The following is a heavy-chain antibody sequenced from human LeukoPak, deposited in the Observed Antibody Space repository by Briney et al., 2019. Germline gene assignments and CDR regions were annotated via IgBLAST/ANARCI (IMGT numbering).Heavy chain of an antibody. CDR3: ARGSYYDY. CDR1: GYSISSGYY. J-gene: IGHJ4*02. CDR2: IYHSGST. Sequence: SETLSLTCTVYGYSISSGYYWGWIRQPPGKGLEWIGSIYHSGSTYYNPSLKSRVTISVDTSKNQFSLKLSSVTAADTAVYYCARGSYYDYWGQGTLVTVSS. V-gene: IGHV4-38-2*02.